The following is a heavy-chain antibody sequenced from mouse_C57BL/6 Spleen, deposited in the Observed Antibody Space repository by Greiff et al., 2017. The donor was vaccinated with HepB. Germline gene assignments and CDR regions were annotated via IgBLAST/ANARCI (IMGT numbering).Heavy chain of an antibody. CDR3: ASEGMDD. CDR1: GYTFTSYW. CDR2: IDPSDSYT. Sequence: QVQLQQPGAELVMPGASVKLSCKASGYTFTSYWMHWVKQRPGQGLAWIGEIDPSDSYTNYNQKFKGKSTLTVDKSSSTAYMQLSSLTSEDSAVYYCASEGMDDWGQGTSVTVSS. V-gene: IGHV1-69*01. J-gene: IGHJ4*01.